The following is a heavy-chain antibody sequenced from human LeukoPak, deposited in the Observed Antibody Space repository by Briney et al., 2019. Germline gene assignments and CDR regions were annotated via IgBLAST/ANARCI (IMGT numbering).Heavy chain of an antibody. J-gene: IGHJ4*02. V-gene: IGHV3-33*08. Sequence: GSLILSCGASGFTFSSYSMNWVRQAPGKGLEWVAVIWYDGSNKYYADSVKGRFTISRDNSKNTLYLQMNSLRAEDTAVYYCAGEADSSGYYYALYDYWGQGTLVTVSS. CDR1: GFTFSSYS. D-gene: IGHD3-22*01. CDR2: IWYDGSNK. CDR3: AGEADSSGYYYALYDY.